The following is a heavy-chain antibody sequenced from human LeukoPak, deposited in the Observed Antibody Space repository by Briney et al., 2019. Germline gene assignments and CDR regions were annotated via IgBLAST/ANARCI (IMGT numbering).Heavy chain of an antibody. CDR3: GRGEVLLWFG. V-gene: IGHV3-74*01. J-gene: IGHJ4*02. D-gene: IGHD3-10*01. CDR2: INTDGSST. Sequence: GGSLRLSCAASGFTFSSYWMHWVRQAPGKGLVWVSRINTDGSSTSYADSVKGRFTTSRDNAKNTLYLQMNSLRAEDTAVYYCGRGEVLLWFGWGQGTLVTVSS. CDR1: GFTFSSYW.